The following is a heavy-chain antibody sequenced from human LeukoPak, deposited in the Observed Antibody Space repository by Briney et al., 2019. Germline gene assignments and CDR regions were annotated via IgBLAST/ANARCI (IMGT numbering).Heavy chain of an antibody. D-gene: IGHD5-18*01. CDR1: GGSISSSPYY. Sequence: PSETLSLTCTVSGGSISSSPYYWGWVRQPRGKGLEWIGSIYYSGTTHYNPSREIRVTISVDTSKNQFSLKLASVTAADTAIYYCAKGAGGFSYYNWFDPWGQGTLVTVSS. J-gene: IGHJ5*02. CDR2: IYYSGTT. V-gene: IGHV4-39*07. CDR3: AKGAGGFSYYNWFDP.